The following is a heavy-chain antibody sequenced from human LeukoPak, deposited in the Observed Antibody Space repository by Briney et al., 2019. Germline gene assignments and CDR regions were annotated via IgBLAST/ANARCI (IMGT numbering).Heavy chain of an antibody. CDR3: ARVTLTFSDAFDI. J-gene: IGHJ3*02. V-gene: IGHV4-34*01. CDR1: GGSFSGYY. Sequence: SATLSLTCAVYGGSFSGYYWSWIRQPPGKGLEWIGEINHSGSTNYNPSLKSRVTISVDTSENQFSLKLSSVTAADTAVYYCARVTLTFSDAFDIWGQGTMVTVSS. CDR2: INHSGST. D-gene: IGHD3-3*02.